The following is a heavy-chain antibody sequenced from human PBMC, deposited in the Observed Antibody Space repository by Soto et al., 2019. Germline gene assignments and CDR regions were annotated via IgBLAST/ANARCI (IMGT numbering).Heavy chain of an antibody. J-gene: IGHJ6*02. CDR1: GFTFSSYG. CDR2: ISYDGSNK. Sequence: QVQLVESGGGVVQPGRSLRLSCAASGFTFSSYGMHWVRQAPGKGLEWVAVISYDGSNKYYADSVKGRFTISRDNSKNTLYLQMNSVRAEDTAVYYCAKDGQLHHDYYGMDVWGQGTTVTVSS. CDR3: AKDGQLHHDYYGMDV. D-gene: IGHD1-1*01. V-gene: IGHV3-30*18.